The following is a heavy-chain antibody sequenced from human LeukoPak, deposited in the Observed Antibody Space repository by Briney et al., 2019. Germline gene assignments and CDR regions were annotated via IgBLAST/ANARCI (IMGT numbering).Heavy chain of an antibody. Sequence: SETLSLTCIVSGGSISSSIHYWAWVRQPPGKGLKWIGTVFYNGATQYSPSLRSRVTVSVDTSKNQFSLKLSSVTAADTAVYYCARGFRYNWFDPWGQGTLVTVSS. CDR3: ARGFRYNWFDP. J-gene: IGHJ5*02. CDR2: VFYNGAT. CDR1: GGSISSSIHY. V-gene: IGHV4-39*07.